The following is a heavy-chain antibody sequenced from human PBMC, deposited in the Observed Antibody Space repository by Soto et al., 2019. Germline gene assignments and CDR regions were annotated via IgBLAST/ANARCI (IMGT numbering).Heavy chain of an antibody. J-gene: IGHJ6*02. CDR3: ARGHSTDCSNGVCSFFYNHEMDV. CDR1: GYSFTDYH. Sequence: ASVKVSCKASGYSFTDYHIHWVRQAPGQGLEWLGRINPKSGGTSTAQKFQGWVTMTRDRSISTVYVESTRLRSDDTAVYFCARGHSTDCSNGVCSFFYNHEMDVWGQGTTVTVSS. V-gene: IGHV1-2*04. D-gene: IGHD2-8*01. CDR2: INPKSGGT.